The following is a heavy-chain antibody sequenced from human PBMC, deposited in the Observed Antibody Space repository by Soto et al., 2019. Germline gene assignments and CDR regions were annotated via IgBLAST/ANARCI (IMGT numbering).Heavy chain of an antibody. J-gene: IGHJ6*02. Sequence: QVQLVESGGGVVQPGRSLRLSCAASGFTFSSYGMHWVRQAPGKGLEWVAVISYDGSNKYYADSVKGRFTISRDNSKNTLYLQMNSLRAEDTAVYYCAKDLTEVAARPPRLGMDVWGQGTTVTVSS. CDR1: GFTFSSYG. V-gene: IGHV3-30*18. CDR3: AKDLTEVAARPPRLGMDV. D-gene: IGHD6-6*01. CDR2: ISYDGSNK.